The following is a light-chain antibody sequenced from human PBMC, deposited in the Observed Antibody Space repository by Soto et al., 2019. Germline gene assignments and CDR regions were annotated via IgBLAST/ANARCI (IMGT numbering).Light chain of an antibody. CDR1: QSICDS. V-gene: IGKV1-5*01. J-gene: IGKJ1*01. CDR3: QQYNGYSRT. CDR2: DVS. Sequence: DIQMTQSPSTQSASVGDRVAITCRASQSICDSLAWYQQKPGKAPYLLISDVSSLERGVPSRFSGSGSGTEFTLTISSMQPDDFATFYCQQYNGYSRTFGQGTKVDIK.